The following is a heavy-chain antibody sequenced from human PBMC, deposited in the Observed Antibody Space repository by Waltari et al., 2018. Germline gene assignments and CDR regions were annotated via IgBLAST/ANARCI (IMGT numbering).Heavy chain of an antibody. CDR3: VRDYSMKYTFDY. J-gene: IGHJ4*02. CDR2: RSDKGSIK. CDR1: GFTFSNNA. D-gene: IGHD4-4*01. Sequence: QVQLVESGGGVVQPGRSLRLSCAASGFTFSNNAINWVRPAPGKGLEWVAFRSDKGSIKYYADTVKDRFAISRDKSKNTLYLQMNSLKTEDTAVYFCVRDYSMKYTFDYWGQGTLVTVSS. V-gene: IGHV3-30*17.